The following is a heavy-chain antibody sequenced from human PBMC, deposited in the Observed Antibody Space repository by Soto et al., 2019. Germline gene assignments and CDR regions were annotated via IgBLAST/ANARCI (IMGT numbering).Heavy chain of an antibody. J-gene: IGHJ4*02. CDR3: ASRSGSYCTSTSCPNLFDS. CDR2: ISGSGDIT. Sequence: PGGSLRLSCAASGITFSSYAVSWVRQAPGKGLEWVSTISGSGDITYYVDSVKGRFTISRHNFKNTLYLQMNSLRAEDTAVYYCASRSGSYCTSTSCPNLFDSWGQGTVVTVSS. V-gene: IGHV3-23*01. CDR1: GITFSSYA. D-gene: IGHD2-2*01.